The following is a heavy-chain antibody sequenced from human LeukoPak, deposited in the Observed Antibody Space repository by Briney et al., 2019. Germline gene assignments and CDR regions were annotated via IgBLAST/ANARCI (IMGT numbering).Heavy chain of an antibody. D-gene: IGHD3-22*01. J-gene: IGHJ4*02. V-gene: IGHV3-74*01. Sequence: GGSLRLSCAASGFTFSSYWMHWVRQAPGKGPVWVSRINSDGSSTSYADSVKGRFTISRDNAKNSLYLQMNSLRAEDTAVYYCARALYYYDSSGYSPFDYWGQGTLVTVSS. CDR3: ARALYYYDSSGYSPFDY. CDR2: INSDGSST. CDR1: GFTFSSYW.